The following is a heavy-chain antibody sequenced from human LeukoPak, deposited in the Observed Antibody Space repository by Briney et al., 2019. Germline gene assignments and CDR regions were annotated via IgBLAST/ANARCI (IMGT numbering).Heavy chain of an antibody. CDR3: ARERSGSYYRWYFDL. D-gene: IGHD1-26*01. J-gene: IGHJ2*01. Sequence: SETLSLTCTVSGGSISNYFWNWIRQAPGKRLEWIGFVYNGGSTNYNPSLKSRVTMSVDTSKNQFSLKMSYVTAADTAMYYCARERSGSYYRWYFDLWGRGTLVTVSS. CDR2: VYNGGST. CDR1: GGSISNYF. V-gene: IGHV4-59*01.